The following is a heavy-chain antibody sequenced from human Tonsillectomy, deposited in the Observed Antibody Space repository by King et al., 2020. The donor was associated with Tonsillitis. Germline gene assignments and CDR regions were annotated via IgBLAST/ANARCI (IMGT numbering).Heavy chain of an antibody. CDR1: GYTFTSYY. CDR3: ARRGAAAEVNDY. J-gene: IGHJ4*02. CDR2: INPSGGST. Sequence: QLVQSGAEVKKPGASVKVSCKASGYTFTSYYMHWVRQAPGQGLEWVGIINPSGGSTSYAQKFQGRVTMTRETSTSTVYMELSSLRSEDTAVYYCARRGAAAEVNDYWGQGTLVTVSS. V-gene: IGHV1-46*03. D-gene: IGHD6-13*01.